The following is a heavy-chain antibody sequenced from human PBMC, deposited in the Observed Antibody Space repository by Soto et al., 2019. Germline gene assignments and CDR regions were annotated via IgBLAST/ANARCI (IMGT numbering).Heavy chain of an antibody. J-gene: IGHJ4*02. CDR1: GGTFSSYA. V-gene: IGHV1-69*06. D-gene: IGHD2-8*01. CDR3: ASHQSMVLMVPFDY. CDR2: IIPIFGTA. Sequence: ASVKVSCKASGGTFSSYAISWVRQAPGQGLEWMGGIIPIFGTANYAQKFQGRVTITADKSTSTAYMELSSLRSEDTAVYYCASHQSMVLMVPFDYWGQGTLVTVSS.